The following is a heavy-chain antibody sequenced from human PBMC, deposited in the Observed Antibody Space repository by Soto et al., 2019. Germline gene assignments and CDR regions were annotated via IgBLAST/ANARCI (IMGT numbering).Heavy chain of an antibody. J-gene: IGHJ5*02. CDR2: IYYSGST. Sequence: PSETLSLTCTVSGGSISSSSHYWGRIRQPPGKGLEWIGSIYYSGSTYYNPPLKSRVTISVDTSKNQFSLKLSSVTAADTAVYYCASPKIAFYNWFDPWGQGTLVTVS. D-gene: IGHD3-3*02. CDR1: GGSISSSSHY. CDR3: ASPKIAFYNWFDP. V-gene: IGHV4-39*01.